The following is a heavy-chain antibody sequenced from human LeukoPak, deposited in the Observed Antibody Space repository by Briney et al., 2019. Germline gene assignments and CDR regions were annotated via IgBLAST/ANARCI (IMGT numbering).Heavy chain of an antibody. D-gene: IGHD2/OR15-2a*01. CDR3: ARGFFLGTTYKNFDY. J-gene: IGHJ4*02. Sequence: EASVKVSCKASGYTFTSYGISWVRQAPGQGLEWMGWISAYNGNTNYAQKLQGRVTMTTDTSTSTAYMELRSLRSDDTAVYYCARGFFLGTTYKNFDYWGQGTLVTASS. CDR2: ISAYNGNT. CDR1: GYTFTSYG. V-gene: IGHV1-18*01.